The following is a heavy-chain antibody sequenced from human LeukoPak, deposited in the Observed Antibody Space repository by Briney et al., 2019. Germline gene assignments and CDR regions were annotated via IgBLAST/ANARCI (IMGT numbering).Heavy chain of an antibody. CDR2: ISSSSSYI. V-gene: IGHV3-21*01. CDR3: ARDQGTTVTERSHFDY. D-gene: IGHD4-17*01. J-gene: IGHJ4*02. Sequence: PGGSLRLSCAASGFTFSSYSMNWVRQAPGKGLEWVSSISSSSSYIYYADSVKGRFTISRDNAKNSLYLQMNSLRAEDTAVYYCARDQGTTVTERSHFDYWGQGTLVTVSS. CDR1: GFTFSSYS.